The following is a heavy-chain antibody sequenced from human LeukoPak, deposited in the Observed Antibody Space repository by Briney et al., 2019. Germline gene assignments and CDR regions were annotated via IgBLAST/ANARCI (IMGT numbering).Heavy chain of an antibody. D-gene: IGHD6-13*01. Sequence: GGSLRLSCATSGFTFSSNWMSWVRHVPGRGLDWVANIKPDGSAQYYAASVKGRFTVSRDNAKNSLYLQMNSLRVEDTAVYYCARAINSSWHNWGQGTLVTVSA. CDR1: GFTFSSNW. CDR3: ARAINSSWHN. J-gene: IGHJ4*02. V-gene: IGHV3-7*01. CDR2: IKPDGSAQ.